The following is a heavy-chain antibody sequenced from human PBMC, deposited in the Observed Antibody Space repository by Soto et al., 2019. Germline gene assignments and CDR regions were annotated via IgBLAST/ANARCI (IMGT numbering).Heavy chain of an antibody. CDR3: ARETPSIAAAGPFDY. D-gene: IGHD6-13*01. Sequence: PGGSLRLSCAASGFTFSSYGMHWVRQAPGKGLEWVAVIWYDGSNKYYADSVKGRFTISRDNSKNTLYLQMNSLRAEDTAVYYCARETPSIAAAGPFDYWGQGTLVTVSS. J-gene: IGHJ4*02. CDR1: GFTFSSYG. V-gene: IGHV3-33*01. CDR2: IWYDGSNK.